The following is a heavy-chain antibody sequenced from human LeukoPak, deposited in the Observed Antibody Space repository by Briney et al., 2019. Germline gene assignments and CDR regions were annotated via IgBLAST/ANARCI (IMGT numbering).Heavy chain of an antibody. D-gene: IGHD6-13*01. CDR3: ARTTEAHSWRTRYYDYYMDV. CDR1: SGSISSYY. Sequence: KSSETLSLTCTVSSGSISSYYWSWIRQPPGKGLEWIGYIYYSGSTNYNPSLKSRLTISVDTSKNQFSLKLSSVTAADTAVYYCARTTEAHSWRTRYYDYYMDVWGKGTTVAVSS. V-gene: IGHV4-59*01. J-gene: IGHJ6*03. CDR2: IYYSGST.